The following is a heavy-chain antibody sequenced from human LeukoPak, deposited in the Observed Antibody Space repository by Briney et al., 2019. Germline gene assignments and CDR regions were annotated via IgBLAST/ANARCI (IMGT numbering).Heavy chain of an antibody. CDR2: IHYNGST. D-gene: IGHD3-22*01. V-gene: IGHV4-4*07. CDR3: AGDMVSTCPYCYTYCYVDV. J-gene: IGHJ6*02. CDR1: GASITAHS. Sequence: PSETLSLTCTVSGASITAHSWNWIRQPAGKALEWIGRIHYNGSTNYNPSLKSRVTMSLDTSKNQFSLKLPSVTAADTAVYYCAGDMVSTCPYCYTYCYVDVWGQGTGVAVSS.